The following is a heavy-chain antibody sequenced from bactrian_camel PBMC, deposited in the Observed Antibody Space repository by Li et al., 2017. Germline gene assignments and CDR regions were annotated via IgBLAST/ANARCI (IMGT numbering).Heavy chain of an antibody. V-gene: IGHV3-3*01. CDR3: ASELNRAEGGDCRFGFDFSEYGY. CDR1: GHSRGSNC. Sequence: HVQLVESGGGTVQPGGSLRLSCVVSGHSRGSNCVGWYRLPPGRAPAEREGIAAIRRSGGETWYAGSVKGRFTISRDNSKNTLYLEMSNLHPDDTAMYYCASELNRAEGGDCRFGFDFSEYGYWGQGTQVTVS. CDR2: IRRSGGET. D-gene: IGHD4*01. J-gene: IGHJ4*01.